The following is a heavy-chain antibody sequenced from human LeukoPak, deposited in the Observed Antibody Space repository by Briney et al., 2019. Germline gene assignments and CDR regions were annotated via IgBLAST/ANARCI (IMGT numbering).Heavy chain of an antibody. Sequence: SETLSLTCAVSGYSISSGYYWGWIRQPPGQGPEWIGSIYHSGSTYYNPSLKSRVTISVDTSKNQFSLKLSSVTAADTAVYYCARDIVVVPAAMRGWSDPWGQGTLVTVSS. D-gene: IGHD2-2*01. CDR3: ARDIVVVPAAMRGWSDP. V-gene: IGHV4-38-2*02. CDR1: GYSISSGYY. CDR2: IYHSGST. J-gene: IGHJ5*02.